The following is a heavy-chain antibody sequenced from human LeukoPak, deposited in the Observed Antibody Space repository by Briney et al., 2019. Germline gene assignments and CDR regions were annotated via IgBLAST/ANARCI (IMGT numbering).Heavy chain of an antibody. D-gene: IGHD2-15*01. CDR1: GYTFTGYY. CDR2: INPNSGGT. V-gene: IGHV1-2*02. J-gene: IGHJ5*02. Sequence: GASVKVSCKASGYTFTGYYMHWVRQAPGQGLEWMGWINPNSGGTNYAQKFQGRVTMTRDTSISTAYMELSRLRSDDTAVYYCARTTRNCSGGSCYFNWFDPWGQGTLVTVSS. CDR3: ARTTRNCSGGSCYFNWFDP.